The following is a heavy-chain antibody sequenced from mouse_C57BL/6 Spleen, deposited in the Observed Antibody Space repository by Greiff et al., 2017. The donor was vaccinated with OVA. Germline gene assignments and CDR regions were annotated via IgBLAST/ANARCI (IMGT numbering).Heavy chain of an antibody. CDR3: ARWVTTVVADAMDY. CDR2: INPNNGGT. CDR1: GYTFTDYN. J-gene: IGHJ4*01. Sequence: VQLQQSGPELVKPGASVKIPCKASGYTFTDYNMDWVKQSHGKSLEWIGDINPNNGGTIYNQKFKGKATLTVDKSSSTAYMELRSLTSEDTAFYYCARWVTTVVADAMDYWGQGTSVTVSS. V-gene: IGHV1-18*01. D-gene: IGHD1-1*01.